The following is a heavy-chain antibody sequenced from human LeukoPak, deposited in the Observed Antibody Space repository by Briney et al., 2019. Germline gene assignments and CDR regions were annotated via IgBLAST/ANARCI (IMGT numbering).Heavy chain of an antibody. CDR2: MNPNSGNT. CDR3: ARGYGDYIGYYYYYYYMDV. D-gene: IGHD4-17*01. J-gene: IGHJ6*03. V-gene: IGHV1-8*03. Sequence: ASVKVSCKASGYTFTSYDINWVRQATGQGLEWMGWMNPNSGNTGYAQKFQGRVTITRNTSISTAYMERSSLRSEDTAVYYCARGYGDYIGYYYYYYYMDVWGKGTTVTVSS. CDR1: GYTFTSYD.